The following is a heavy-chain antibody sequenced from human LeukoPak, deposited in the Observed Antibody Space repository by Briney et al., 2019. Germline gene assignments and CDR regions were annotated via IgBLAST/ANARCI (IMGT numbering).Heavy chain of an antibody. Sequence: SETLSLTCAVSGGSISSSNWWSWVRQPSGKGLEWIGEIYHSGSTNYNPSLKSRVTISVDKSKNQFSLKLSSVTAADTAVYYCASPWSSGWYDSDYYYGMDVWGQGTTVTVSS. CDR3: ASPWSSGWYDSDYYYGMDV. CDR2: IYHSGST. V-gene: IGHV4-4*02. D-gene: IGHD6-19*01. J-gene: IGHJ6*02. CDR1: GGSISSSNW.